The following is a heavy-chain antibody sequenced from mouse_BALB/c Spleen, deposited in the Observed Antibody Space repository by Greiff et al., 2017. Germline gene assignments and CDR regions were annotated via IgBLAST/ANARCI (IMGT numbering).Heavy chain of an antibody. CDR1: GYTFSSYW. CDR3: ARGGKNIYDGYLFDY. V-gene: IGHV1-9*01. J-gene: IGHJ2*01. CDR2: ILPGSGST. D-gene: IGHD2-3*01. Sequence: QVQLQQSGAELMKPGASVKISCKATGYTFSSYWIEWVKQRPGHGLEWIGEILPGSGSTNYNEKFKGKATFTADTSSNTAYMQLSSLTSEDSAVYYCARGGKNIYDGYLFDYWGQGTTLTVSS.